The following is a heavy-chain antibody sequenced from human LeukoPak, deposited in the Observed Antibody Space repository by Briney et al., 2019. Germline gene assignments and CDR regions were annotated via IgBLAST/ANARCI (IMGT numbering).Heavy chain of an antibody. CDR1: GYNFTSYW. V-gene: IGHV5-51*01. D-gene: IGHD2-15*01. Sequence: GESLKISCKGSGYNFTSYWIGWVSQMPGKGLEWMGIIYPGDSDTRYSPSFQGQVTISADKSISTAYLQWSSLTASDTAIYYCARRVVARGDTFDVWGQGTMVTVCS. J-gene: IGHJ3*01. CDR3: ARRVVARGDTFDV. CDR2: IYPGDSDT.